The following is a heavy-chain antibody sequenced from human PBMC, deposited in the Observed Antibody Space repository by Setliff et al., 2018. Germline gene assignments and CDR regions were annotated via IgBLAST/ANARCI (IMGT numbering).Heavy chain of an antibody. D-gene: IGHD3-10*01. CDR2: INAGNDNT. V-gene: IGHV1-3*01. J-gene: IGHJ5*02. CDR1: GYSFTSYG. CDR3: AFEYGTSKRFDP. Sequence: ASVKVSCKASGYSFTSYGMHWVRQAPGQGLEWMGWINAGNDNTHYSQKFQGRVTMTRDTSTSTVYMVLNNLRSEDTALYYCAFEYGTSKRFDPWGQGTLVTVSS.